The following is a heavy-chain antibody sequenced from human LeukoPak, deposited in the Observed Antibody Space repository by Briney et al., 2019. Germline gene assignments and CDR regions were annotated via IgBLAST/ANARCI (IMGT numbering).Heavy chain of an antibody. J-gene: IGHJ4*02. V-gene: IGHV4-59*01. D-gene: IGHD2/OR15-2a*01. CDR2: IYYSGST. CDR3: ARRATLGSPYYLDY. CDR1: GGSISSYY. Sequence: SETLSLTCTVSGGSISSYYWSWIRQPPGKGLEWIGYIYYSGSTNYNPSLKSRVTMSVDTPKNQFSLKLSSVTAADTAVYYCARRATLGSPYYLDYWGQGTLVTVSS.